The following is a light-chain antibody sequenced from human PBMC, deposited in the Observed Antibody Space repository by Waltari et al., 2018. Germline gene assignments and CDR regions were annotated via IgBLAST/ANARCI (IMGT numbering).Light chain of an antibody. Sequence: SNHLTQPPSVSVSPGQTARITCSGDALATQYAYWYQQKPGQAPVLVIYKDTQRPSGIPERFSGSTSGTTVTLTITGVQAEDEADYYCQSTDSSASVWVFGGGAKLTV. CDR1: ALATQY. CDR3: QSTDSSASVWV. V-gene: IGLV3-25*03. CDR2: KDT. J-gene: IGLJ3*02.